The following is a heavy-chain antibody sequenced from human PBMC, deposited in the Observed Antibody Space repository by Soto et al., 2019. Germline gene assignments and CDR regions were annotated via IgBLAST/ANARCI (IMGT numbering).Heavy chain of an antibody. V-gene: IGHV1-3*01. J-gene: IGHJ3*02. CDR3: ARQQPGFQIGWAWALDI. CDR2: INPGNGDT. D-gene: IGHD1-26*01. CDR1: GYTFTTYT. Sequence: QVQLVQSGAEVKKPGASVKVSYRASGYTFTTYTLLWVRQAPGQRLEWMAWINPGNGDTKYSQNFLGRVTATRDTSASTAYMEMSSLRSEDTATYYCARQQPGFQIGWAWALDIWGQGTRVTVSS.